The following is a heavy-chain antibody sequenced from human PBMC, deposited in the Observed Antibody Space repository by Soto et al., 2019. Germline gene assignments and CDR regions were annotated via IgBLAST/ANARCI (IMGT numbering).Heavy chain of an antibody. J-gene: IGHJ4*02. Sequence: QITLKESGPALVKPTQPLTLTCTFSGFSLNTRGVGVGWIRQPPGKALEWLALIYWDDDERFSPSLRSRLTITKDTSKNQVVLLMTNMDPLDTATYYCARDSSGGFGFDYWGQGTLVTVSS. CDR3: ARDSSGGFGFDY. CDR2: IYWDDDE. D-gene: IGHD3-22*01. CDR1: GFSLNTRGVG. V-gene: IGHV2-5*02.